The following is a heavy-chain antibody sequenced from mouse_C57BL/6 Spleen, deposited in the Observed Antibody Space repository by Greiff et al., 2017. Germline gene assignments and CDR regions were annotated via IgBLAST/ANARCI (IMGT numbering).Heavy chain of an antibody. V-gene: IGHV1-66*01. CDR1: GYSFTSYY. J-gene: IGHJ1*03. CDR3: ARSGNTALRGYFDV. Sequence: QVTLQQSGPELVKPGASVKISCKASGYSFTSYYIHWVKQRPGQGLEWIGWIYPGSGNTKYNEKFKGKATLTADTSSSAAYLQLSILTSEDSAVYYCARSGNTALRGYFDVWGTGTTVTVSS. D-gene: IGHD5-2*01. CDR2: IYPGSGNT.